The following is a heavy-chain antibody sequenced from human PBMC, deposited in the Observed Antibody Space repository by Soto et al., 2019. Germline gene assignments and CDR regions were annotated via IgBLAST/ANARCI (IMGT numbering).Heavy chain of an antibody. V-gene: IGHV1-69*13. CDR3: ARGYYYGSGSYSSHFDY. D-gene: IGHD3-10*01. J-gene: IGHJ4*02. CDR1: GGTFSSYA. CDR2: IIPIFGTA. Sequence: GASVTGSCKASGGTFSSYAISWVRQAPGQGLEWMGGIIPIFGTANYAQKFQGRVTITADESTSTAYMELSSLRSEDTAVYYCARGYYYGSGSYSSHFDYWGQGTLVTVSS.